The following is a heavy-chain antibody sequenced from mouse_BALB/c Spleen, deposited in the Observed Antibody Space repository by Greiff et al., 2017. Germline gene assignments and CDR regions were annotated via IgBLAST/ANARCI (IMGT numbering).Heavy chain of an antibody. D-gene: IGHD2-2*01. CDR1: GYSFTSYW. CDR3: SLIYYGYDVGFAY. V-gene: IGHV1-5*01. CDR2: IYPGNSDT. J-gene: IGHJ3*01. Sequence: EVQLQQSGTVLARPGASVKMSCKASGYSFTSYWMHWVKQRPGQGLEWIGAIYPGNSDTSYNQKFKGKAKLTAVTSASTAYMELSSLTNEDSAVYYCSLIYYGYDVGFAYWGQGTLVTVSA.